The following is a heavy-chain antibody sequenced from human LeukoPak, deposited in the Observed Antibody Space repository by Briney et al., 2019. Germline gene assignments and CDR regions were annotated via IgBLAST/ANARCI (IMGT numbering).Heavy chain of an antibody. CDR3: ATRGSRLRLRTAFDY. J-gene: IGHJ4*02. V-gene: IGHV1-24*01. CDR1: GYTLTELS. Sequence: GASVKVSCKVSGYTLTELSMHWVRQAPGKGLEWMGGFDPEDGETIYAQKFQGRVTMTEDTSTDTAYMELSSLRSEDTAVYYCATRGSRLRLRTAFDYWGQGTLVTVSS. CDR2: FDPEDGET. D-gene: IGHD5-12*01.